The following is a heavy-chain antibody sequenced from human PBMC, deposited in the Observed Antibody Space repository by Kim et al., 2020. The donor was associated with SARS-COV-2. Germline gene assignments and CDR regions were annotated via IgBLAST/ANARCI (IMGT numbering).Heavy chain of an antibody. V-gene: IGHV3-64*01. CDR3: AKIAAAQGRYYYYGMDV. D-gene: IGHD6-13*01. Sequence: GGSLRLSCAASGFTFSSYAMHWVRQAPGKGLEYVSAISSNGGSTYYANSVKGRFTISRDNSKNTLYLQMGSLRAEDMAVYYCAKIAAAQGRYYYYGMDVWGQGTTVTVSS. CDR1: GFTFSSYA. J-gene: IGHJ6*02. CDR2: ISSNGGST.